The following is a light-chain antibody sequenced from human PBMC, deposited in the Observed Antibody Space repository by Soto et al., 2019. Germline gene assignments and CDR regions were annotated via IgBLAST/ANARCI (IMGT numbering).Light chain of an antibody. Sequence: EIVLTQSPGTLSLIPGEGATLSCRASQSVRSGSLAWYQQKPGQAPRLLIFGASSRATDIPDRFSVSGYGTDFTFTISRLEPEDFAVYYSHHYADLPHTLGQGTQLEI. CDR2: GAS. V-gene: IGKV3-20*01. CDR1: QSVRSGS. CDR3: HHYADLPHT. J-gene: IGKJ2*01.